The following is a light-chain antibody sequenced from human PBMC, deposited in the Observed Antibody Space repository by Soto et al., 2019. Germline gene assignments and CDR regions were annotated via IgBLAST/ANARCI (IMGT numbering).Light chain of an antibody. V-gene: IGKV1-39*01. Sequence: DIQMTQSPSSLSASVGDRVTITCRASQSISNYLNWFQQKPGKAPKLLIFAASNLQSGVPSRFSGSGSGTDFTLAISSLQPEDFATYYCQQSYGTPLTFGPGTKVDIK. CDR3: QQSYGTPLT. CDR2: AAS. J-gene: IGKJ3*01. CDR1: QSISNY.